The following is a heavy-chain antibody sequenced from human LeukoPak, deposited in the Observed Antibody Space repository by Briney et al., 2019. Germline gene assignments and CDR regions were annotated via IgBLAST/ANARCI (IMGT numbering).Heavy chain of an antibody. Sequence: PVKVPCKASGGTFSSYAISWVRQAPGQGLEWMGGIIPIFGTANYAQKFQGRVTITADKSTSTAYMELSSLRSEDTAVYYCARGGRDGYNWIPYWGQGTLVTVSS. CDR3: ARGGRDGYNWIPY. J-gene: IGHJ4*02. D-gene: IGHD5-24*01. CDR2: IIPIFGTA. CDR1: GGTFSSYA. V-gene: IGHV1-69*06.